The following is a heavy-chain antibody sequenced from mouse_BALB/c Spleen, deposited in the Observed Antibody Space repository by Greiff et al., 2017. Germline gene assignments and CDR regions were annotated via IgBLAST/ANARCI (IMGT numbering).Heavy chain of an antibody. Sequence: EVHLVESGGGLVLPGVSRQLSGAASGFTFSIFGMHWVRQAPEQGLEWVAYISSGSSTIYYADTVQGRFTISRDHPKNTLFLQMTSLRSEDTAMYYYARWHYYAMDYWGQGTSVTVAS. CDR2: ISSGSSTI. CDR3: ARWHYYAMDY. V-gene: IGHV5-17*02. CDR1: GFTFSIFG. J-gene: IGHJ4*01. D-gene: IGHD3-1*01.